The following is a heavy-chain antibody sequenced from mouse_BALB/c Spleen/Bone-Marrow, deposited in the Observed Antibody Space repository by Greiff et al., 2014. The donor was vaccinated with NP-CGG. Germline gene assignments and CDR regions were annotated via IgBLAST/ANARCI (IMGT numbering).Heavy chain of an antibody. CDR2: ISSGGSYT. V-gene: IGHV5-6*01. CDR3: ARQYGNYWDYFDY. Sequence: EVKLMESGGDLVKPGGSLKLSCAASGFTFSSYGMSWVRQTPDKRLEWVATISSGGSYTYYPDSVKGRFTISRDNAKNTLYLQMSSLKPEDTAMYYCARQYGNYWDYFDYWGQGTTLTVSS. J-gene: IGHJ2*01. D-gene: IGHD2-10*02. CDR1: GFTFSSYG.